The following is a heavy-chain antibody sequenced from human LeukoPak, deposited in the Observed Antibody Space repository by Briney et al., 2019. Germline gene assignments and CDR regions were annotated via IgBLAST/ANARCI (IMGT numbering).Heavy chain of an antibody. CDR2: ISYDGSNK. CDR3: AKAYRGYSYVGDFDY. V-gene: IGHV3-30*04. CDR1: GFTFSSYA. Sequence: PGGSLRLSCAASGFTFSSYAMHWVRQAPGKGLEWVAVISYDGSNKYYADSVKGRFTISRDNSKNTLFLQMNSLRAEDTAVYYCAKAYRGYSYVGDFDYWGQGTLVTVSS. D-gene: IGHD5-18*01. J-gene: IGHJ4*02.